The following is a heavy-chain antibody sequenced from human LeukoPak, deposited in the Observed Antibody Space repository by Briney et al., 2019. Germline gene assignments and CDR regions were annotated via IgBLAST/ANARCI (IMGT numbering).Heavy chain of an antibody. CDR3: ASMRRGGYYLDYFDY. CDR1: GGTFSSSA. Sequence: SVKVPCKASGGTFSSSAISWVRQAPGQGLEWMGGIIPIFGTANYAQKFQGRVTITTDESTSTAYMELSSLRSEDTAVYYCASMRRGGYYLDYFDYWGQGTLVTVSS. D-gene: IGHD3-3*01. J-gene: IGHJ4*02. CDR2: IIPIFGTA. V-gene: IGHV1-69*05.